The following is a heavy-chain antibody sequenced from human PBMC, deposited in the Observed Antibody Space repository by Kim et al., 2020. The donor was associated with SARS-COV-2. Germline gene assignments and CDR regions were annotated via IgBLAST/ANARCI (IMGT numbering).Heavy chain of an antibody. Sequence: GGSLRLSCTASGFTFSDNWMSWVRQAPGKGLEWLAKIKEDGSDKYYLNSVEGRFTISRDNAKNSLYLQMNSLRAEDTALYFCTRDRAYSLDYWGQGTLVTASS. CDR1: GFTFSDNW. D-gene: IGHD2-15*01. V-gene: IGHV3-7*01. CDR3: TRDRAYSLDY. CDR2: IKEDGSDK. J-gene: IGHJ4*02.